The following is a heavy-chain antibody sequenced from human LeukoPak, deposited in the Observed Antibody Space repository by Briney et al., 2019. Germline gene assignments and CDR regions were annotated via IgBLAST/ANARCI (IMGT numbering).Heavy chain of an antibody. D-gene: IGHD6-13*01. Sequence: GGSLRLSCAGSGFTFSSYSMNWVRQAPGKGLEWVSYISSSSSTIYYADSVKGRFTISRDNAKNSLYLQMNSLRAEDTAVYYCARELYSSSWERDAFDIWGQGTMVTVSS. J-gene: IGHJ3*02. CDR3: ARELYSSSWERDAFDI. CDR1: GFTFSSYS. CDR2: ISSSSSTI. V-gene: IGHV3-48*04.